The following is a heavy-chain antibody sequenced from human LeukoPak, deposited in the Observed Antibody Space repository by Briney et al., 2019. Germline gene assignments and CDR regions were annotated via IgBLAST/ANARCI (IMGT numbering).Heavy chain of an antibody. V-gene: IGHV4-30-2*01. J-gene: IGHJ4*02. Sequence: ASQTLSLTCAVSGGSISSGGYYWSWIRQPPGKGLEWIGYIYHSGSTYYNPSLKSRVTISVDRSKNQFSLKLSSVTAADTAVYYCARFSTYCSSTSCYERAYDYWGQGTLVTVSS. D-gene: IGHD2-2*01. CDR3: ARFSTYCSSTSCYERAYDY. CDR1: GGSISSGGYY. CDR2: IYHSGST.